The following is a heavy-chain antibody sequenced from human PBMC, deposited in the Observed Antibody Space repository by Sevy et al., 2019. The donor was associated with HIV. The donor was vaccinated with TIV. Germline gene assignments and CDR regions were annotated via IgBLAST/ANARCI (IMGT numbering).Heavy chain of an antibody. CDR2: IKQDGSEK. J-gene: IGHJ5*02. CDR3: ARDKGQGWFDP. CDR1: GFTFSNYW. Sequence: GGSLRLSCAAPGFTFSNYWMSWVRQAPGKGLEWVANIKQDGSEKYYVDSVKGRFTISRDNAKNSLSLQMNSLRAGDTAMYYCARDKGQGWFDPWGQGTLVTVSS. V-gene: IGHV3-7*01.